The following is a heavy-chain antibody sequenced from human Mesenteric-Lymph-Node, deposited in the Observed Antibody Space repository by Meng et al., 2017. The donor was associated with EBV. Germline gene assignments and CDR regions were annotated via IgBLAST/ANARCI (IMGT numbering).Heavy chain of an antibody. CDR3: ARTIAGEYGDYVVPLDY. V-gene: IGHV4-34*01. Sequence: QVPLEQWGAGLLKHSGTLSLTCAVYGGFFSGDYWTSIRQPPGKGLEWIGEINAGESTNYNPSLKSRATMSIYTSKNQFSLKLSSVTAADTAVYYCARTIAGEYGDYVVPLDYWGQGTLVTVSS. CDR2: INAGEST. D-gene: IGHD4-17*01. J-gene: IGHJ4*02. CDR1: GGFFSGDY.